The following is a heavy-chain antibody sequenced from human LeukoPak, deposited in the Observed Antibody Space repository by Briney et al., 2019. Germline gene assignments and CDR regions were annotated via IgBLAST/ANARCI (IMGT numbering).Heavy chain of an antibody. CDR2: ITGSGTNR. CDR1: GFTFSNYA. Sequence: PGASLRLSCAASGFTFSNYAMSWVRQAPGKGLEWVSAITGSGTNRYYADSLKGRFTTSRDNSKNTVFLQMNSLRHEDTAIYYCVIWGDYDVLTGYYVPDYWGQGTLVTVAS. D-gene: IGHD3-9*01. V-gene: IGHV3-23*01. J-gene: IGHJ4*02. CDR3: VIWGDYDVLTGYYVPDY.